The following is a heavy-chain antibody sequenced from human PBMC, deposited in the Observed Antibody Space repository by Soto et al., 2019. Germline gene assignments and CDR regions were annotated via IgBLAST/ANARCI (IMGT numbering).Heavy chain of an antibody. CDR2: ISYDGSNK. V-gene: IGHV3-30*18. D-gene: IGHD3-3*01. J-gene: IGHJ4*02. Sequence: PGGSLRLSCAASGFTFSSYGMHWVRQAPGKGLEWVAVISYDGSNKYYADSVKGRFTISRDNSKNTLYLQMNSLRAEDTAVYHCAKEGVRLLSPAYNNIDYWGQGTLVTVSS. CDR1: GFTFSSYG. CDR3: AKEGVRLLSPAYNNIDY.